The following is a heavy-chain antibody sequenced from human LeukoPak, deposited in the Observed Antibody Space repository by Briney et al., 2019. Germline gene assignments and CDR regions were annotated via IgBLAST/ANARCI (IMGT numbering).Heavy chain of an antibody. Sequence: SETLSLTCSVSGGSISSYFWSWIRQPAGKGLEWIGRIYTRGSTDYNPSLKSRVTMSVDTSKNQFSLKLSSVTAADTAVYYCARDRVKSVYYYDSSGFDYWGQGTLVTVSS. CDR3: ARDRVKSVYYYDSSGFDY. CDR2: IYTRGST. CDR1: GGSISSYF. D-gene: IGHD3-22*01. V-gene: IGHV4-4*07. J-gene: IGHJ4*02.